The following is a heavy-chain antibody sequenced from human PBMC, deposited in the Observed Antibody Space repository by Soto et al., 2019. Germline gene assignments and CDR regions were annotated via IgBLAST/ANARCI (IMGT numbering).Heavy chain of an antibody. CDR3: VRENYYYGMDV. J-gene: IGHJ6*02. Sequence: EVQLVESGGTLVQPGGSLRLSCAASGFDASVNYMTWVRQAPGKGLEWVSAINNAGNTFFADSVEGRFTISRDDSKNTLYLQMNSLRVEDTAMYYCVRENYYYGMDVWGQGTAVTVSS. V-gene: IGHV3-66*01. CDR1: GFDASVNY. CDR2: INNAGNT.